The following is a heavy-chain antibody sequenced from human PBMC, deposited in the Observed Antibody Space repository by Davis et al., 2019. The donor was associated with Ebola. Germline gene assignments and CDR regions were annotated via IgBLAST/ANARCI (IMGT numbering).Heavy chain of an antibody. V-gene: IGHV4-34*01. CDR2: ISHSGST. CDR1: GGSFSGYY. CDR3: ARYWFWSASWFDP. Sequence: SETLSLTCAVYGGSFSGYYWSWIRQPPGKGLEWIGEISHSGSTNYNPSLKSRVTISVDTSNNQFSLKLSSVTAADTAVYYCARYWFWSASWFDPWGQGTLVTVSS. D-gene: IGHD3-3*01. J-gene: IGHJ5*02.